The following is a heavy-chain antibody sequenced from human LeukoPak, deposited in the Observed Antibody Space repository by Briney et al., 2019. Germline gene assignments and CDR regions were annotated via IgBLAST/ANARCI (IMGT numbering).Heavy chain of an antibody. V-gene: IGHV5-51*01. CDR3: ARQIRPYYYDSSGYYLGCAFDI. Sequence: GESLKISCQGSGYTFTSYWIGWVRRMPGKGLEWMGIIYPGDSDTRYSPSFQGQVTISADKSISTAYLQWSSLKASDTAMYYCARQIRPYYYDSSGYYLGCAFDIWGQGTMVTVSS. CDR1: GYTFTSYW. CDR2: IYPGDSDT. D-gene: IGHD3-22*01. J-gene: IGHJ3*02.